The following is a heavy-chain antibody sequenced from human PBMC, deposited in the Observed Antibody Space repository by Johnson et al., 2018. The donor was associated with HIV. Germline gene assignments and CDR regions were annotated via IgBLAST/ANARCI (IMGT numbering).Heavy chain of an antibody. J-gene: IGHJ3*02. CDR2: ISYDGSNK. CDR1: GFTFSSFA. Sequence: QVQLVESVGGVVQPGTSLRLSCAASGFTFSSFAMHWVRQAPGKGLEWVAVISYDGSNKYYADSVKGRFTISRDNSKNTLYLQMNSLRAEDTAVYYCARDMVGATFDDAFDIWGQGTMVTVSS. D-gene: IGHD1-26*01. V-gene: IGHV3-30*04. CDR3: ARDMVGATFDDAFDI.